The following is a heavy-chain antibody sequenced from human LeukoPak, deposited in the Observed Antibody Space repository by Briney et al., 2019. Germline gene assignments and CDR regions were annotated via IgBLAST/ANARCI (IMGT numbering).Heavy chain of an antibody. CDR3: AREGGFLEWLPPFDP. D-gene: IGHD3-3*01. V-gene: IGHV1-69*13. Sequence: SVEVSCKASGGTFSSYAISWVRQAPGQGLEWMGGIIPIFGTANYAQKFQGRVTITADESTSTAYMELSSLRSEDTAVYYCAREGGFLEWLPPFDPWGQGTLVTVSS. CDR1: GGTFSSYA. CDR2: IIPIFGTA. J-gene: IGHJ5*02.